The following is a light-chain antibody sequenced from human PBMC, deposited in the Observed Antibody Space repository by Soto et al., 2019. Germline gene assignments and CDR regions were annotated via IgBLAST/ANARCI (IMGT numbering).Light chain of an antibody. Sequence: EVVLTQSPGTLSLSPGERATLSCRASQSISSSYLAWYQQKPGQAPRLLIHGASSGATGIPDRFSGSGSGTDFTLTINRLEPEDFAVYYCQQYGISSHTFGQGTKLEIK. V-gene: IGKV3-20*01. CDR3: QQYGISSHT. CDR1: QSISSSY. CDR2: GAS. J-gene: IGKJ2*01.